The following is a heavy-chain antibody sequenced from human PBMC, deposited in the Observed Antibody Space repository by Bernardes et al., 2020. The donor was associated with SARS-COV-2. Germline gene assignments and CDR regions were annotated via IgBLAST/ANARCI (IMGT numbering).Heavy chain of an antibody. CDR2: FDPADGDT. CDR3: AADQTNSENYYVDFNI. J-gene: IGHJ4*02. V-gene: IGHV1-24*01. CDR1: GYTLTELS. Sequence: ASVKVSCKVSGYTLTELSMHWVRQTPGKGLEWMGGFDPADGDTIYAQKFQGRVTMTEDTSTHTASMELSSLRSEDTAVYYCAADQTNSENYYVDFNIWGQGTLVTVSS. D-gene: IGHD1-26*01.